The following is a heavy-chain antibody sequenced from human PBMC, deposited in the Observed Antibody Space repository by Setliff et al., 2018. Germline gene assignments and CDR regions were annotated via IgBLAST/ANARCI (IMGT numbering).Heavy chain of an antibody. CDR1: GFTFSKHW. Sequence: EGSLRLSCTASGFTFSKHWITCVRQAPGKGLEWVANIKQDGSEEYYVDSVRGRFTISRDNAHNSLYLQMNNLRVEDTAVYYCTTRYHNPGDGYMAVFDFWGQGSLVTVSS. CDR2: IKQDGSEE. V-gene: IGHV3-7*03. J-gene: IGHJ4*02. CDR3: TTRYHNPGDGYMAVFDF. D-gene: IGHD2-21*01.